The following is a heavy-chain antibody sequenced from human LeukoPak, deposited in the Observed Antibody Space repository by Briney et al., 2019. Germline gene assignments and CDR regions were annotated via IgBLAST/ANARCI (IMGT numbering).Heavy chain of an antibody. D-gene: IGHD2-2*01. V-gene: IGHV4-34*01. Sequence: PSETLSLTCAVYGGSFSGYYWSWIRQPPGKGLEWIGEINHSGSTNYNPSLKSRVTISVDTSKNQFSLKLSSVTAADTAVYYCARGRLGYARGYWGQGTLVTVSS. CDR3: ARGRLGYARGY. CDR2: INHSGST. J-gene: IGHJ4*02. CDR1: GGSFSGYY.